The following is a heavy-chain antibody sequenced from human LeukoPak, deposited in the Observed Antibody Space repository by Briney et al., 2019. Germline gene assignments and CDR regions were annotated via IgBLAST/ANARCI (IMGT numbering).Heavy chain of an antibody. CDR3: AKDARITMIVVVRGARPYYFDY. J-gene: IGHJ4*02. CDR2: ISSSGSDI. D-gene: IGHD3-22*01. V-gene: IGHV3-21*04. Sequence: GSLRLSCAASGFTFSSYNMNWVRQAPGKGLEWVSSISSSGSDIYYADSVKGRFTISRDNAKNSLYLRMNSLRAEDTAVYYCAKDARITMIVVVRGARPYYFDYWGQGTLVTVSS. CDR1: GFTFSSYN.